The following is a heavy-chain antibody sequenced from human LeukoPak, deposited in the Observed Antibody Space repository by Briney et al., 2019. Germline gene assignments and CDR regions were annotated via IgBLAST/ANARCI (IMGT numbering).Heavy chain of an antibody. V-gene: IGHV4-59*01. Sequence: SETLSLTCTVSGDSISSYYRSWIRQPPGKGLEWIGYIYYSGSTKYNPSLKSRVTISVDTSKNQFSMKLDSVTAAVTAVYYCATRGPGNCGGACYLNWFDPWGQGTLVTVSS. CDR3: ATRGPGNCGGACYLNWFDP. CDR1: GDSISSYY. D-gene: IGHD2-21*02. CDR2: IYYSGST. J-gene: IGHJ5*02.